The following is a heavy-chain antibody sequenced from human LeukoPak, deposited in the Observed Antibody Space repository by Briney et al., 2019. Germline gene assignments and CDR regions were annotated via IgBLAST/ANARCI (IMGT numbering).Heavy chain of an antibody. J-gene: IGHJ3*02. D-gene: IGHD3-9*01. Sequence: SETLSLTCAVYGGSFSGYYWSWIRQPPGKGLEWIGEINHSGSTNYNPSLKSRVTISVDTSKNQFSLKLSSVTAADTAVYYCARARYVNSFYAFDIWGQGTLVTVSS. CDR2: INHSGST. V-gene: IGHV4-34*01. CDR3: ARARYVNSFYAFDI. CDR1: GGSFSGYY.